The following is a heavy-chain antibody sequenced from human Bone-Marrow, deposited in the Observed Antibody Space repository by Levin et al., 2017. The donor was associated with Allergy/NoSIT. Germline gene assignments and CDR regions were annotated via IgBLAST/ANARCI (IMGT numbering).Heavy chain of an antibody. CDR1: GFSLRGYA. Sequence: PGESLKISCAASGFSLRGYAMHWVRQSPGKGLEWVGVIWYDGSTKFYADSVKGRFTISRDSSKNTLSLHMSSLRVEDTAVYYCARGEFHFPTSVYFIDYWGQGTLVTVSS. J-gene: IGHJ4*02. CDR3: ARGEFHFPTSVYFIDY. V-gene: IGHV3-33*01. CDR2: IWYDGSTK. D-gene: IGHD3-22*01.